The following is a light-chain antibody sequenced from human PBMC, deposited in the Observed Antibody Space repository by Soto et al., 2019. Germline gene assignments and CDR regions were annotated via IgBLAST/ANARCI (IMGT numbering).Light chain of an antibody. CDR3: GTWDSSLSAVV. CDR1: SSNIGNNY. V-gene: IGLV1-51*02. Sequence: QAVVTQPPSVSAAPGQKVTSSCSGSSSNIGNNYVSWYQQLPGTAPKLLIYENNKRPSGIPDRFSGSKSGTSATLGITGLQTGDEADYYCGTWDSSLSAVVFGGGTKLTVL. J-gene: IGLJ2*01. CDR2: ENN.